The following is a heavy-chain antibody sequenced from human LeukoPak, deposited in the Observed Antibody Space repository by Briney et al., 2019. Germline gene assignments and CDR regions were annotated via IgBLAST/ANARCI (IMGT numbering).Heavy chain of an antibody. J-gene: IGHJ4*02. V-gene: IGHV4-39*01. CDR1: GDSISSSNYY. Sequence: SQTLSLTCTVSGDSISSSNYYWGWIRQPPGKGLQWIGNIYYTGSTYHNPSLKSRVTISVDTSNSQFSLKLSSETAADTAVYFCARHAVAYSSGFYWGQGTLATVSS. CDR3: ARHAVAYSSGFY. CDR2: IYYTGST. D-gene: IGHD6-19*01.